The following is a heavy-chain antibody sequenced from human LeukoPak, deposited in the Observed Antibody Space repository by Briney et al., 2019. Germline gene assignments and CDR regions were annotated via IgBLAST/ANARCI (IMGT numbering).Heavy chain of an antibody. Sequence: GGSLRLSCAASGIIFSNYWMHWVRQAPGKGLVWVSRINRDGSSTSYADSVKGRFTISRDNAKNTLYLQMNSLRAEDTAVYYCARAGGYRYGSFDYWGQGTLVTVSS. CDR1: GIIFSNYW. V-gene: IGHV3-74*01. D-gene: IGHD5-18*01. J-gene: IGHJ4*02. CDR2: INRDGSST. CDR3: ARAGGYRYGSFDY.